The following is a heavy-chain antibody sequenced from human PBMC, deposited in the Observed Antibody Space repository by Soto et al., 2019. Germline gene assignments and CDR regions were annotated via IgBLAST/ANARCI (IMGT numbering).Heavy chain of an antibody. V-gene: IGHV4-59*01. D-gene: IGHD6-13*01. CDR2: IYYSGST. CDR1: GGSISSYY. J-gene: IGHJ4*02. CDR3: ARHKGSSSWYPFDY. Sequence: PSETLSLTCTVSGGSISSYYWTWIRQPPGKGPEWIGYIYYSGSTKYNPSLESRVTISVDTSKNQISLKLTSVTAADTAVYYCARHKGSSSWYPFDYWGQGALVTVSS.